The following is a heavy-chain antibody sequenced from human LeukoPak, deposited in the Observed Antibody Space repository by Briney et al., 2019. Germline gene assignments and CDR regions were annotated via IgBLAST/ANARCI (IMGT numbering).Heavy chain of an antibody. CDR3: AKAVDQLLYNYYYAMDV. D-gene: IGHD2-2*02. CDR2: ISWNSGTI. Sequence: GGSLRLSCAASGYTFDDYAMHWVRQAPGKGLEGVSGISWNSGTIGYADSVKGRFTISRDNAKNSLYLQMNSLRAEDTALYYCAKAVDQLLYNYYYAMDVWGQGTTVTVSS. V-gene: IGHV3-9*01. J-gene: IGHJ6*02. CDR1: GYTFDDYA.